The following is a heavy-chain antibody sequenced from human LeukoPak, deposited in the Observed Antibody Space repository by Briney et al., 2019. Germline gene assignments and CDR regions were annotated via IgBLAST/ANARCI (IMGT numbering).Heavy chain of an antibody. Sequence: PGGSLRLSCVASGFTLSSYNMKWVRQAPGKRLEWVSSISWRSSDIEYADSVKGRFTISRDIDKKSLYLQMNSLRVEDTAVYYCAREGSSWPRDFQHWGQGTLVTVSS. J-gene: IGHJ1*01. V-gene: IGHV3-21*01. CDR2: ISWRSSDI. CDR3: AREGSSWPRDFQH. CDR1: GFTLSSYN. D-gene: IGHD6-13*01.